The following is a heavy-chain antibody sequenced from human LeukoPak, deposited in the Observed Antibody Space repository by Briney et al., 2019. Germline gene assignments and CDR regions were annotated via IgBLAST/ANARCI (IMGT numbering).Heavy chain of an antibody. CDR2: IIPIFGTA. D-gene: IGHD3-10*01. CDR1: GGTFSSYA. CDR3: ATTYYYGSGSYW. V-gene: IGHV1-69*05. J-gene: IGHJ4*02. Sequence: SVKVSCKASGGTFSSYAISWVRQAPGQGLEWMGGIIPIFGTANYAQKFQGRVTITTDESTSTAYMELSSLRSEDTAVYYCATTYYYGSGSYWWGQGTLVTVSS.